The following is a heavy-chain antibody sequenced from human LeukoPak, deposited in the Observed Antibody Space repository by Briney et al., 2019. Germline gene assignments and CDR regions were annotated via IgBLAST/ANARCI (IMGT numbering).Heavy chain of an antibody. J-gene: IGHJ6*02. CDR2: IIPIFGTA. V-gene: IGHV1-69*13. CDR3: ARSIGDIYGMDV. D-gene: IGHD3-16*01. CDR1: GGTFSSYA. Sequence: ASVKVSCKASGGTFSSYAISWVRQVPGQGLEWMGGIIPIFGTANYAQKFQGRVTITADESTSTAYMELSSLRSEDTAVYYCARSIGDIYGMDVWGQGTTVTVSS.